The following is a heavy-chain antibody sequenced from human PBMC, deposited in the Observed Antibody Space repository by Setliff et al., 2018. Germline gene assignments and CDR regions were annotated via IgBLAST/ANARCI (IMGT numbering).Heavy chain of an antibody. CDR2: ISAYNGNT. CDR1: GYTFTGYG. J-gene: IGHJ6*03. CDR3: ASLSSGWSGNYYYYMDV. D-gene: IGHD6-19*01. Sequence: ASVKVSCKASGYTFTGYGISWVRQAPGQGLEWMGWISAYNGNTNYAQKLQGRVTMTTDTSTSTAYMELRSLRSDDTAVYYCASLSSGWSGNYYYYMDVWGKGTTVTVSS. V-gene: IGHV1-18*01.